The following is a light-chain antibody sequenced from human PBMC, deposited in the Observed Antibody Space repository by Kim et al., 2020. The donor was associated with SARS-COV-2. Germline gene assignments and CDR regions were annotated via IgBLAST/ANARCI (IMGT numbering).Light chain of an antibody. V-gene: IGLV3-19*01. Sequence: SSELTQDPAVSVALGQTVRITCQGDSLRSYYATWYQQKPRQAPVLVIYGRNNRPSGIPDRFSGSASGNTASLTLSGAQAEDEADFYCQSRDSGGSVIFGGVTKLTVL. CDR2: GRN. CDR3: QSRDSGGSVI. J-gene: IGLJ2*01. CDR1: SLRSYY.